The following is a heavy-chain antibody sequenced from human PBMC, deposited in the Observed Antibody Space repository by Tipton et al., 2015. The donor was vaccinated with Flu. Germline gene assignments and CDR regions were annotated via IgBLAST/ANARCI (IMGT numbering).Heavy chain of an antibody. CDR3: VKEIRASF. CDR1: GFTFSNYA. Sequence: VQLVQSGGGLAQPGGSLGLSCAASGFTFSNYAMSWVRQAPGKGLEWVSSIGVSGGNTYYADSVKGRFTISRDNSKNTLYLQMNSLRAEDTAVYRCVKEIRASFWGQGTLVTVSS. V-gene: IGHV3-23*04. CDR2: IGVSGGNT. J-gene: IGHJ4*02.